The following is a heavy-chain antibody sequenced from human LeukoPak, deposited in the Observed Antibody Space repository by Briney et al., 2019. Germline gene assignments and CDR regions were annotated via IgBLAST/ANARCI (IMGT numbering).Heavy chain of an antibody. Sequence: SGPTLVNPTQTLTLTCTFSGFSLSTTAVAVGWIRQPPGKALEWLALIYWNDDKRYSPALKSRLTITKDTSKNQVVLTVTNLDPVDTATYYCARTLTAVTTFSFDSWGQGTLVTVSS. J-gene: IGHJ4*02. CDR2: IYWNDDK. CDR3: ARTLTAVTTFSFDS. CDR1: GFSLSTTAVA. D-gene: IGHD4-17*01. V-gene: IGHV2-5*01.